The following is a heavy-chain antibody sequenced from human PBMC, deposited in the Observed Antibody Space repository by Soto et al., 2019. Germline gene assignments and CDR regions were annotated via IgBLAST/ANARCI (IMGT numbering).Heavy chain of an antibody. CDR2: ISANSGDT. CDR1: GYSFTSHG. Sequence: QVQLVQSGAEVKKPGASVKVSCKASGYSFTSHGISWVRQAPGQGLEWMGWISANSGDTNYAQKLQGRVTVTTDTSTSTAYQELRSLRSEDTPVYYCASMVLRSNIDYYPYIAVWGKGTTVTVSS. D-gene: IGHD3-10*01. J-gene: IGHJ6*03. CDR3: ASMVLRSNIDYYPYIAV. V-gene: IGHV1-18*01.